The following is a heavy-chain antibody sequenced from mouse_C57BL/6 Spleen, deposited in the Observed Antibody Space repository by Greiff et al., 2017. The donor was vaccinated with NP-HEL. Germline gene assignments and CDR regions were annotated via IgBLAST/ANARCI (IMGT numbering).Heavy chain of an antibody. D-gene: IGHD2-3*01. CDR3: ARGYGYYEGVWYFDV. J-gene: IGHJ1*03. CDR2: IDPSDSYT. Sequence: VQLQQPGAELVMPGASVKLSCKASGYTFTSYWMHWVKQRPGQGLEWIGEIDPSDSYTNYNQKFKGKSTLTVDKSSSTAYMQLSSLTSEDSAVYYCARGYGYYEGVWYFDVWGTGTTVTVSS. CDR1: GYTFTSYW. V-gene: IGHV1-69*01.